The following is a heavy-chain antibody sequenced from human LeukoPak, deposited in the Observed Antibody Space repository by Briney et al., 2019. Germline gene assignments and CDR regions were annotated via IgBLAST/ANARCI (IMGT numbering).Heavy chain of an antibody. Sequence: ASVKVSCKASGYTFTGYYMHWVRQAPGQGLEWMGWINPNSGGTNYAQKFQGRVTMTRDTSISTAYMELSRLRSDDTAVYYCARVKEGSYRFDPWGQGTLVTVSS. J-gene: IGHJ5*02. CDR3: ARVKEGSYRFDP. CDR1: GYTFTGYY. D-gene: IGHD1-26*01. V-gene: IGHV1-2*02. CDR2: INPNSGGT.